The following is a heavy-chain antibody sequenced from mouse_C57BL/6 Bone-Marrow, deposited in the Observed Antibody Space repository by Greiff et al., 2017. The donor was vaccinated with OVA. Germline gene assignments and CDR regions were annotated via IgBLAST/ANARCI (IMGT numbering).Heavy chain of an antibody. J-gene: IGHJ4*01. CDR3: ARGYGSSPYYAMDY. V-gene: IGHV1-72*01. CDR2: IDPNSGGT. D-gene: IGHD1-1*01. Sequence: VQLQQPGAELVKPGASVKLSCKASGYTFTSYWMHWVKQRPGRGLEWIGRIDPNSGGTKYNEKFKSKATLTVDKPSSTVDMQLSSLTSDDSAVYYCARGYGSSPYYAMDYWGQGTSVTVSS. CDR1: GYTFTSYW.